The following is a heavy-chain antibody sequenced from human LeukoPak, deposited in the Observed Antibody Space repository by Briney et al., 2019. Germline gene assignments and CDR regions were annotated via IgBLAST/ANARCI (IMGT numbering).Heavy chain of an antibody. D-gene: IGHD5-24*01. V-gene: IGHV3-74*01. CDR1: GFTLSSYW. J-gene: IGHJ4*02. CDR3: VRDGMVTIPFDY. Sequence: GGSLRLSCAASGFTLSSYWMHWVRQVPGKGLVWVSRIDFDGTSTLYTDSVKGRFTISRDNAKNMLYLQMNSLRAEDMAVYYCVRDGMVTIPFDYWGQGTLVTVSS. CDR2: IDFDGTST.